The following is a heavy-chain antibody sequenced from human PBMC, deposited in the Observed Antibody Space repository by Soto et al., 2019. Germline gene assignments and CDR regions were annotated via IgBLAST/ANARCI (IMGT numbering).Heavy chain of an antibody. CDR2: IYHSGST. V-gene: IGHV4-4*02. J-gene: IGHJ4*02. Sequence: SETLSLTCAVSGGSISSSNWWSWVRQPPGKGLEWIGEIYHSGSTNYNPSLKSRVTISVDTSKNQFSLDLSSVTAADTAVYYCATMGTPVTGLYYFDYWGRGTLVTVSS. CDR1: GGSISSSNW. CDR3: ATMGTPVTGLYYFDY. D-gene: IGHD4-17*01.